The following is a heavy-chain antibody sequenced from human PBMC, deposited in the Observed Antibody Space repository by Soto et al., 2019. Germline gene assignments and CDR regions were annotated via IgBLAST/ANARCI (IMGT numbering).Heavy chain of an antibody. D-gene: IGHD3-22*01. V-gene: IGHV1-69*06. CDR2: IIPIFGTA. J-gene: IGHJ6*02. CDR3: ARSYYDSSGYYFYYYGMDV. Sequence: QVQLVQSGAEVKKPGSSVKVSCKASGGTFSSYAISWVRQAPGQGLEWMGGIIPIFGTANYAQKFQDRVTITADKSTSTAYMELSSLRSEDTAVYYCARSYYDSSGYYFYYYGMDVWGQGTTVTVSS. CDR1: GGTFSSYA.